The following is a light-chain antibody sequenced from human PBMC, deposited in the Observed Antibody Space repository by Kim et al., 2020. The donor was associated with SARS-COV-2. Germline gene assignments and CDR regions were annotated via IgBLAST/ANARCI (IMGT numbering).Light chain of an antibody. CDR1: QSVSSSY. CDR3: QQYGSSPYT. CDR2: GAS. V-gene: IGKV3-20*01. J-gene: IGKJ2*01. Sequence: FSPGERAPLSCRASQSVSSSYLAWYQQKPGQAPRLLIFGASSRATGIPDRFSGSGSGTDFTLTISRLEPEDFAVYYCQQYGSSPYTFGPGTKLEI.